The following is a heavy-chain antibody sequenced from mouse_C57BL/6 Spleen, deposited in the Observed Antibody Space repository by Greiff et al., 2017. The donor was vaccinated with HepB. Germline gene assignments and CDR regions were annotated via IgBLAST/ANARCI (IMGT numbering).Heavy chain of an antibody. V-gene: IGHV5-17*01. CDR1: GFTFSDYG. CDR3: ARGGYY. CDR2: ISSGSSTI. Sequence: VQLKESGGGLVKPGGSLKLSCAASGFTFSDYGMHWVRQAPEKGLEWVAYISSGSSTIYYADTVKGRFTIFRDNAKNTLFLQMTSLRSEDTAMYYCARGGYYWGQGTTLTVSS. J-gene: IGHJ2*01.